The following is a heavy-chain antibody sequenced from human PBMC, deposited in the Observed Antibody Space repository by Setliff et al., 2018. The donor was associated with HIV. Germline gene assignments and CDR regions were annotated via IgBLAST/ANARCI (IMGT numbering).Heavy chain of an antibody. CDR2: IYPGDSDT. CDR3: ASSDYDDSSNYFDN. D-gene: IGHD3-22*01. CDR1: GYTFTSHW. Sequence: GESLKISCKGSGYTFTSHWIAWVRQMPGKGLEWMGIIYPGDSDTRYSPSFQGQVTVSADKSIDTAYLQWNTLKASDTAMYYCASSDYDDSSNYFDNWGQGTLVTVSS. V-gene: IGHV5-51*01. J-gene: IGHJ4*02.